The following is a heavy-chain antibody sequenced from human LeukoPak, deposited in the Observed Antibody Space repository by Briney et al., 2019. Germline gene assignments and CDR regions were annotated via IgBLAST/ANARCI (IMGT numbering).Heavy chain of an antibody. Sequence: GSSVKVSCKASGGTFSSYAISWVRQAPGQGLEWVGRIIPILGIANYAQKFQGRVTITADKSTSTAYMELSSLRSEDTAVYYCARDHQRSSTSCYEFDPWGQGTLVTVSS. CDR2: IIPILGIA. CDR1: GGTFSSYA. CDR3: ARDHQRSSTSCYEFDP. V-gene: IGHV1-69*04. D-gene: IGHD2-2*01. J-gene: IGHJ5*02.